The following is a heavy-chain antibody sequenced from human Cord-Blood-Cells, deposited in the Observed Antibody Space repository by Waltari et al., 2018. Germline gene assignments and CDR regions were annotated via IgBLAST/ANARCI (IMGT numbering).Heavy chain of an antibody. D-gene: IGHD3-16*01. Sequence: EWVSSISSSNSYIYYADSVKGRFTISRDNAKNSLYLQMNSLRAEDTAVYYCASGGFDYWGQGTLVTVSS. J-gene: IGHJ4*02. CDR2: ISSSNSYI. CDR3: ASGGFDY. V-gene: IGHV3-21*01.